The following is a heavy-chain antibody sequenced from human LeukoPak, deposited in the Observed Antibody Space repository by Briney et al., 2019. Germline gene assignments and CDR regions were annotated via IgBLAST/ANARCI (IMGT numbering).Heavy chain of an antibody. CDR2: ISGSGGST. Sequence: PGGSLRLSCAASGFTFSSYAMSWVRQAPGKGLEWVSAISGSGGSTYYADSVKGRFTISRDNSKNTLYLQMNSLRAEDTAVYYCAKGAHIVVVVAPYFQHWGQGTLVTVSS. D-gene: IGHD2-15*01. CDR1: GFTFSSYA. CDR3: AKGAHIVVVVAPYFQH. V-gene: IGHV3-23*01. J-gene: IGHJ1*01.